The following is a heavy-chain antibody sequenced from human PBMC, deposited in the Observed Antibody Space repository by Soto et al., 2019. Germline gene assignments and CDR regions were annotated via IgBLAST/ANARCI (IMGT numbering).Heavy chain of an antibody. CDR2: IYYSGST. Sequence: SETLSLTCTVSGGSISSGGYYWSWIRQHPGKGLEWIGYIYYSGSTYYNPSLKSRVTISVDTSKNQFSLKLSSVTAADTAVYYCARGGRDCSSTSCYEYADYWGQGTLVTVSS. J-gene: IGHJ4*02. V-gene: IGHV4-31*03. D-gene: IGHD2-2*01. CDR1: GGSISSGGYY. CDR3: ARGGRDCSSTSCYEYADY.